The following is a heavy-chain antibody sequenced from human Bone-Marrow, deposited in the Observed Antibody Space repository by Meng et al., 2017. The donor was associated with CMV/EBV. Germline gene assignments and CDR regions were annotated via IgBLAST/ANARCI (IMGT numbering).Heavy chain of an antibody. CDR1: GGSISSYY. J-gene: IGHJ4*02. V-gene: IGHV4-4*07. CDR3: ARDPNLDYGGNSGFDY. CDR2: IYTSGST. D-gene: IGHD4-23*01. Sequence: QVQLQESGPGRVKPSGTLSLTCAGSGGSISSYYWGWIRQPAGKGLEWIGRIYTSGSTNYNPSLKSRVTMSVDTSKNQFSLKLSSVTAADTAVYYCARDPNLDYGGNSGFDYWGQGTLVTVSS.